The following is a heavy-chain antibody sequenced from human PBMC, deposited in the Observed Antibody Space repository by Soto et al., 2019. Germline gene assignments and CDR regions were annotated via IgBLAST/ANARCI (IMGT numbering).Heavy chain of an antibody. CDR1: GFTFSSYA. CDR3: ARAHLNDDILTGPFDY. D-gene: IGHD3-9*01. J-gene: IGHJ4*02. Sequence: GGSLRLSCAASGFTFSSYAMHWVRQAPGKGLEWVAVISYDGSNKYYADSVKGRFTISRDNSKNTLYLQMNSLRAEDTAVYYCARAHLNDDILTGPFDYWGQGTLVTVSS. V-gene: IGHV3-30-3*01. CDR2: ISYDGSNK.